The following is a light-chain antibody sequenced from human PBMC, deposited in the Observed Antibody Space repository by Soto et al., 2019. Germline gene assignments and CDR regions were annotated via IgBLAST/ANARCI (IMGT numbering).Light chain of an antibody. CDR2: DVS. CDR1: QDISHH. J-gene: IGKJ2*01. Sequence: DIQMTQSPSSLSASVGDRVIITCQASQDISHHLNWYQQKPGRAPKLLIYDVSKLETGVPSRFSGSKSGTDFTFTISSLQPEDIATYFCQQYNNLPYTFGQGTKLGIK. CDR3: QQYNNLPYT. V-gene: IGKV1-33*01.